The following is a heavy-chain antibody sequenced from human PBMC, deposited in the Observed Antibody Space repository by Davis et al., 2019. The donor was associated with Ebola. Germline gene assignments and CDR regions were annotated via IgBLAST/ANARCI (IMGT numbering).Heavy chain of an antibody. CDR3: TTTILGYCSGGSCTHDDY. D-gene: IGHD2-15*01. V-gene: IGHV3-73*01. CDR1: GFTFTGSA. CDR2: IRSKANSYAT. Sequence: GESLKISCAASGFTFTGSAMPWVRQASGKGLEWVGRIRSKANSYATAYAASVKGRFTISRDDSKNTAYLQMNSLKTEDTAVYYCTTTILGYCSGGSCTHDDYWGQGTLVTVSS. J-gene: IGHJ4*02.